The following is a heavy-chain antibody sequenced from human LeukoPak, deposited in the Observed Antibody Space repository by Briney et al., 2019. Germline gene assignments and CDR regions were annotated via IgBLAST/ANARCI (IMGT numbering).Heavy chain of an antibody. CDR3: ARGGTSSWRIGYYFDY. CDR2: IYYSGST. V-gene: IGHV4-59*01. D-gene: IGHD6-13*01. Sequence: SETLSLTCTVSGGSISSYYWSWIRQPPGKGLEWIGYIYYSGSTNYNASLTNRVTISVDTSKNQFSLKLSSVTAADTAVYYCARGGTSSWRIGYYFDYWGQGTLVTVSS. J-gene: IGHJ4*02. CDR1: GGSISSYY.